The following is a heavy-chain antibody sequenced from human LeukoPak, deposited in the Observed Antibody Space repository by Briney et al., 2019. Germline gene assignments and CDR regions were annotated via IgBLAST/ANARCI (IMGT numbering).Heavy chain of an antibody. CDR2: IDWDDDK. CDR1: GFSRSTSGMC. V-gene: IGHV2-70*11. J-gene: IGHJ4*02. CDR3: ARIRGYRYSGPDY. Sequence: SGPALVKPTQTLTLTCTFSGFSRSTSGMCVSWIRHPPGKALEWLARIDWDDDKYYSTSLKTRLTISKDTSKNQVVLTMTNMDPVDTATYYCARIRGYRYSGPDYWGQGTLVTVSS. D-gene: IGHD3-16*02.